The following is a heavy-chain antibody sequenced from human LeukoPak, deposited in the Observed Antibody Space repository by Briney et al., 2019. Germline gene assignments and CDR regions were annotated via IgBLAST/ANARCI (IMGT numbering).Heavy chain of an antibody. V-gene: IGHV4-59*01. CDR2: IYQFGNP. CDR1: GASISSYY. Sequence: SETLSLTCTVSGASISSYYWSWIRQPPGKGLEWIAYIYQFGNPNYNPSLKSRVTISLDTSKNQFSLEVTSVTAADTAVYYCARGSFMVRRVITRFDSWGQGTLVTVSS. J-gene: IGHJ4*02. CDR3: ARGSFMVRRVITRFDS. D-gene: IGHD3-10*01.